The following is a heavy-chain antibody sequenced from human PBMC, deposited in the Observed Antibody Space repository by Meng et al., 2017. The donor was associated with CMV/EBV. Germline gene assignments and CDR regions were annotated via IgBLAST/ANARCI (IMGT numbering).Heavy chain of an antibody. CDR1: GFTFSSYS. D-gene: IGHD2-2*01. Sequence: SLRLSCAASGFTFSSYSMNWVRQAPGKGLEWVSSISSSSSYIYYADSVKGRLTISRDNAKNSLYLQMNSLRAEDTAVYYCAREGNGYGYQLLRTPYYFDYWGQGTLVTVSS. J-gene: IGHJ4*02. V-gene: IGHV3-21*01. CDR2: ISSSSSYI. CDR3: AREGNGYGYQLLRTPYYFDY.